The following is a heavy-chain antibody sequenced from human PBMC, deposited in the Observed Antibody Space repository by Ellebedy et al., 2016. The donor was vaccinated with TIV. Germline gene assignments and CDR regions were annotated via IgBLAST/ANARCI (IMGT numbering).Heavy chain of an antibody. Sequence: PGGSLRLSCAASGFTFSSSAMGWVRQAPGKGPEWVSAISGSGSSTYYADSVKGRLTISRDKSKNTLYLQMNSLGAEDTAVYYCAEDGEFVMVVPGRAFDYWGQGTLVTVSS. CDR1: GFTFSSSA. J-gene: IGHJ4*02. CDR2: ISGSGSST. CDR3: AEDGEFVMVVPGRAFDY. D-gene: IGHD2-15*01. V-gene: IGHV3-23*01.